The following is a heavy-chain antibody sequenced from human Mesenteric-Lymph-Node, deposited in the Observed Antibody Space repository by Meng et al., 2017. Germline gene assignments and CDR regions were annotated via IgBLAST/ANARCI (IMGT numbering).Heavy chain of an antibody. J-gene: IGHJ3*02. Sequence: SETLSLTCAVYGGSFSGYYWSWIRQPPGKGLEWIGEINHSGSTNYNPSLKSRVTISVDTSKNQFSLKLSSVTAADTAVYYCASALQWSDAFDIWGQGKMV. CDR1: GGSFSGYY. D-gene: IGHD4-23*01. V-gene: IGHV4-34*01. CDR2: INHSGST. CDR3: ASALQWSDAFDI.